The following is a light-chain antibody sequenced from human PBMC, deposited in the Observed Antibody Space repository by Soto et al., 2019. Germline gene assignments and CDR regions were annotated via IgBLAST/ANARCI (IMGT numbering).Light chain of an antibody. Sequence: DIEMTQSPSSLSASVGDRVTITCRASQGISNYLAWYQQRPGQVPKLLIYAASTLQSGVPSRFSGSGSGTDFTLTISSLQPEDVATYYCQQYDSAPWTFGQGTEVEIK. CDR3: QQYDSAPWT. CDR2: AAS. CDR1: QGISNY. V-gene: IGKV1-27*01. J-gene: IGKJ1*01.